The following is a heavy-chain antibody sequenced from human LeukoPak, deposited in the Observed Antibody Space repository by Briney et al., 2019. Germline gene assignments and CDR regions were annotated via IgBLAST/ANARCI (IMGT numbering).Heavy chain of an antibody. D-gene: IGHD3-3*01. Sequence: GASVKVSCKVSGYTLTELSMHWVRQAPGKGLEWMGGFDPEDGETIYAQKFQGRVTMTEDTSTVTAYMELSSLRSEDTAVYYCATDGITIFGVVTVVYWGQGTLVTVSS. CDR1: GYTLTELS. CDR3: ATDGITIFGVVTVVY. CDR2: FDPEDGET. J-gene: IGHJ4*02. V-gene: IGHV1-24*01.